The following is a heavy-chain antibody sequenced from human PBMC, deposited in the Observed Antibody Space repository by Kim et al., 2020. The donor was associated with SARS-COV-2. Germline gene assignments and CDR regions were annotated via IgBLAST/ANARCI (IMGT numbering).Heavy chain of an antibody. Sequence: GGSLRLSCAASGFTFSSYGMHWVRQAPGKGLEWVAVIWYDGSNKYYADSVKGRFTISRDNSKNTLYLQMNSPRAEDTAVYYCARDRSLFKAIVGAKMSAFDIWGQGTMVTVSS. D-gene: IGHD1-26*01. CDR1: GFTFSSYG. CDR3: ARDRSLFKAIVGAKMSAFDI. CDR2: IWYDGSNK. J-gene: IGHJ3*02. V-gene: IGHV3-33*01.